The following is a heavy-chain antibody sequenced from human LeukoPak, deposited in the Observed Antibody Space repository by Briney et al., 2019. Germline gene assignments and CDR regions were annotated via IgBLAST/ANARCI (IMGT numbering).Heavy chain of an antibody. V-gene: IGHV3-23*01. CDR2: ISGSGGST. CDR3: ARGLPHFGY. D-gene: IGHD4-17*01. J-gene: IGHJ4*02. CDR1: GFTVSSNY. Sequence: PGGSLRLSCAASGFTVSSNYMSWVRQAPGKGLEWVSAISGSGGSTYYADSVKGRFTISRDNSKNTLYLQMNSLRAEDTAVYYCARGLPHFGYWGQGTLVTVSS.